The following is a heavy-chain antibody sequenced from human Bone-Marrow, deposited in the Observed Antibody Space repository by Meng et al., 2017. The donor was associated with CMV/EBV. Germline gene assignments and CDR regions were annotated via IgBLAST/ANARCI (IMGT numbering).Heavy chain of an antibody. CDR1: GFTFSSYS. Sequence: GESLKISCAASGFTFSSYSMNWVRQAPGKGLEWVSYISSSSSTIYYADSVKGRFTISRDNAKNSLYLQMNSLRAEDTAVDYCAKEKRLTTVVNFDYWGQGTLVTVSS. CDR2: ISSSSSTI. J-gene: IGHJ4*02. D-gene: IGHD4-23*01. CDR3: AKEKRLTTVVNFDY. V-gene: IGHV3-48*04.